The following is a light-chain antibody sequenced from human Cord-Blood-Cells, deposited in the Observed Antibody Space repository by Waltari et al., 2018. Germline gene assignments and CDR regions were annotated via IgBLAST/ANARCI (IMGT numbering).Light chain of an antibody. CDR1: QSLLHSNGYNY. CDR2: LGS. CDR3: MQALQTPLT. V-gene: IGKV2-28*01. J-gene: IGKJ4*01. Sequence: DIVMTQSPLSLPVPPGEPASISFRSNQSLLHSNGYNYLDWYLQKPGQSPQLLIYLGSNRASGVPDRFSGSGSGTDFTLKISRVEAEDVGVYYCMQALQTPLTFGGGTKVEIK.